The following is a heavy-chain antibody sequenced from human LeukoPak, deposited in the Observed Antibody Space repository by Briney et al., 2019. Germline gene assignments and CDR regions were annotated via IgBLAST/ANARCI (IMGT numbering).Heavy chain of an antibody. V-gene: IGHV4-4*09. Sequence: SETLSLTCAVSGVSISSYYWSWIRQPPGKGLEWIGHIYASGSTNYSPSLKSRVTISVDTSKTQFSLKLSSVTAADTAVYYCARSQLAIDWYFDLWGRGTLVTVSS. CDR3: ARSQLAIDWYFDL. CDR1: GVSISSYY. D-gene: IGHD1-1*01. CDR2: IYASGST. J-gene: IGHJ2*01.